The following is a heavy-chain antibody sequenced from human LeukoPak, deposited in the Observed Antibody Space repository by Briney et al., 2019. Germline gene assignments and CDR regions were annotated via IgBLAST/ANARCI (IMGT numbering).Heavy chain of an antibody. J-gene: IGHJ3*02. CDR3: ASSPYCSSTSCYIGGGGNAFDI. CDR1: GGSISSYY. CDR2: IYTSGST. V-gene: IGHV4-4*07. D-gene: IGHD2-2*02. Sequence: PSETLSLTCTVSGGSISSYYWSWIRQPAGKGLEWIGRIYTSGSTNYNPSLKSRVTMSVDTSKNQFSLKLSSVTAADTAVYYCASSPYCSSTSCYIGGGGNAFDIWGQGTMVTVSS.